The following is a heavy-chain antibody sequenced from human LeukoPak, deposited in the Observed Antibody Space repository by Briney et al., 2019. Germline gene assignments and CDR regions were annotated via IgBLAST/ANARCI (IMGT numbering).Heavy chain of an antibody. J-gene: IGHJ4*02. D-gene: IGHD3-10*01. CDR3: ANLPRGDY. CDR2: IYSGGNT. V-gene: IGHV3-53*01. Sequence: SGGSLRLSCAASGFIVSRNYMSWVRQAPGKGLEWVSVIYSGGNTYYADFVKGRFTISRDNSKNTLYLQINSLTAEDTAVYYCANLPRGDYWGLGTLVTVSS. CDR1: GFIVSRNY.